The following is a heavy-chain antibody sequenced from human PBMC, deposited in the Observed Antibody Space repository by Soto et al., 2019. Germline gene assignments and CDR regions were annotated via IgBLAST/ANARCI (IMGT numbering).Heavy chain of an antibody. CDR1: GFTFSSYA. CDR2: VSGSGGST. Sequence: EVQLLESGGGLVQPGGSLRLSCAASGFTFSSYAMRWVHQAPWKGLEWVSAVSGSGGSTYYADSVKGRFTISRDNSKNTLYLQMNSLRAEDTAVYYCARRGPGTYFDYWGQGTLVTVSS. J-gene: IGHJ4*02. CDR3: ARRGPGTYFDY. V-gene: IGHV3-23*01. D-gene: IGHD6-13*01.